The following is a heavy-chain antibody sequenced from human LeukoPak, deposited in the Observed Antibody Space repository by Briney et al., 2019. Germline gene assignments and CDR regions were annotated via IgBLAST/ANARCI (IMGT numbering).Heavy chain of an antibody. V-gene: IGHV1-3*03. D-gene: IGHD3-22*01. J-gene: IGHJ4*02. Sequence: ASVKVSCKASGYTFTSYAMHWVRQAPGQRLEWMGWINAGNGNTKYSQEFQGRVTITRDTSASTAYMELSSLRSEDMAVYYCARAKYYYDSSGYYLYYFEYWGQGTLVTVSS. CDR1: GYTFTSYA. CDR2: INAGNGNT. CDR3: ARAKYYYDSSGYYLYYFEY.